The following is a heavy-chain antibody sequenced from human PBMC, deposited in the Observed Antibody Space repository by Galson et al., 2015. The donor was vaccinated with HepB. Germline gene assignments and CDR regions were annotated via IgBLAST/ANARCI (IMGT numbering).Heavy chain of an antibody. CDR2: IYSDGTV. CDR3: ATDYGPGGYFKS. CDR1: GFTVGNNY. D-gene: IGHD3-10*01. Sequence: SLRLSCAASGFTVGNNYMSWVRQAPGKGLEWVSLIYSDGTVYYADSVKGRFTVSRDNSKNTLFLQMDSLRAEDTAVYYCATDYGPGGYFKSWGQGTLVTVSS. J-gene: IGHJ1*01. V-gene: IGHV3-53*01.